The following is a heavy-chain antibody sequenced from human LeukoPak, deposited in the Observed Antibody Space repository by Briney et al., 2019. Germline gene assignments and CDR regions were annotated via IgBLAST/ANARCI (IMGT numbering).Heavy chain of an antibody. J-gene: IGHJ4*02. CDR2: INRSGST. Sequence: PSETLSLTCAVYGGSFSGFYWSWIRQSPGKGLEWIGEINRSGSTNYNPSLKSRVTISVDTSKKQFSLKLSSVTAADTAVYYCARGPPIDYYDSSGYYTNFDYWGQGTLVTVSS. CDR3: ARGPPIDYYDSSGYYTNFDY. V-gene: IGHV4-34*01. CDR1: GGSFSGFY. D-gene: IGHD3-22*01.